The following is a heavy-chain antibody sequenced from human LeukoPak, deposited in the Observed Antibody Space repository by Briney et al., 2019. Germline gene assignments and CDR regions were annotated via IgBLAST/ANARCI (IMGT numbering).Heavy chain of an antibody. V-gene: IGHV1-69*13. CDR1: GGTFSSYA. D-gene: IGHD3-22*01. J-gene: IGHJ4*02. Sequence: SVKVSCKASGGTFSSYAISWVRQAPGQGLEWMGGIIPIFGTVNYVQKFQGRVTITADESTSTAYMELSSLRSEDTAVYYCARETTHYYYDSSGSHYFDYWGQGTLVTVSS. CDR2: IIPIFGTV. CDR3: ARETTHYYYDSSGSHYFDY.